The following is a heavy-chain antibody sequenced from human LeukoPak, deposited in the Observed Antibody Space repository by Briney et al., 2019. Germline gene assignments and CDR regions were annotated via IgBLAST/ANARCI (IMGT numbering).Heavy chain of an antibody. CDR3: ARGWLAETTVVTPYNY. J-gene: IGHJ4*02. D-gene: IGHD4-23*01. CDR1: GGTFSSYA. V-gene: IGHV1-69*01. Sequence: GYSVKVSCKASGGTFSSYAINWVRQAPGQGLEWMGGIIPLFGTANYAQKFQGRVTITAVESMSTAYMELSSLRSEDTAVYYCARGWLAETTVVTPYNYWGQGTLVTVSS. CDR2: IIPLFGTA.